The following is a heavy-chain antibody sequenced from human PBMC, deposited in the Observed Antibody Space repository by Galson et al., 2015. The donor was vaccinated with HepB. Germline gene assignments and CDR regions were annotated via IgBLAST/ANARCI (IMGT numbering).Heavy chain of an antibody. Sequence: LSLTCAVSGGSISSSYWSWIRQTPERGLEWIGYIYFGGYTRYNPSLQRRVSISADTSRNHLSLTLTSVTTADTAMYYCVRGESTVSYHDWGQGTLVTVSS. CDR3: VRGESTVSYHD. CDR1: GGSISSSY. CDR2: IYFGGYT. J-gene: IGHJ4*02. V-gene: IGHV4-59*01. D-gene: IGHD4-17*01.